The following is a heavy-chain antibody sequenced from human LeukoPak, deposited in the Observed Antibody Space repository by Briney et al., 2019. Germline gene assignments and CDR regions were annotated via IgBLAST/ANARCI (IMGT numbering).Heavy chain of an antibody. CDR3: AREGYYGSGSYYDY. Sequence: QPGGSLRLSCAASGFTFSSYAMHWVRQAPGKGLEYVSAISSNGGSTYYANSVKGRFTISRDNSKDTLYLQMGSLRAEDMAVYYCAREGYYGSGSYYDYWGQGTLVTVSS. J-gene: IGHJ4*02. CDR1: GFTFSSYA. D-gene: IGHD3-10*01. V-gene: IGHV3-64*01. CDR2: ISSNGGST.